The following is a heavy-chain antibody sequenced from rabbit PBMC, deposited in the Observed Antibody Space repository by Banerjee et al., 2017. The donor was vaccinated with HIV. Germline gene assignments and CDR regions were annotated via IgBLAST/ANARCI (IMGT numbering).Heavy chain of an antibody. CDR1: GFSISNYR. V-gene: IGHV1S45*01. Sequence: QEQLEESGGDLVKPGASLTLTCTASGFSISNYRMSWVRQAPGKGLEWIACIFAGTTGSTYYARLAKGRFTISKTSSTTVTLQMTSLTAADTATYFCARDFDLWGPGTLVTVS. J-gene: IGHJ4*01. CDR2: IFAGTTGST. CDR3: ARDFDL.